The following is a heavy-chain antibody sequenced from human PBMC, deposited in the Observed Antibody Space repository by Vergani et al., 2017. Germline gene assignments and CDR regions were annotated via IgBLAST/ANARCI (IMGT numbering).Heavy chain of an antibody. CDR1: GYSFTSYW. D-gene: IGHD1-7*01. CDR2: IDPSDSYT. V-gene: IGHV5-10-1*03. CDR3: ATITGTTHPYYYYYMDV. J-gene: IGHJ6*03. Sequence: EVQLVQSGAEVKKPGESLRISCKGSGYSFTSYWISWVRQMPGKGLEWMGRIDPSDSYTNYSPSFQGHVTISADKSISTAYLQWSSLKASDTAMYYCATITGTTHPYYYYYMDVWGKGTTVTVSS.